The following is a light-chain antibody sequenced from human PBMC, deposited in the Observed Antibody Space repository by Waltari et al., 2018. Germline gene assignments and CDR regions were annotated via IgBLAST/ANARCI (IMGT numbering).Light chain of an antibody. CDR3: GSCGASIP. CDR1: SNDIGRYNY. V-gene: IGLV2-8*01. J-gene: IGLJ2*01. CDR2: EVN. Sequence: QSALAQPPSASGSPGQSVTISCTGTSNDIGRYNYVSWYQQRPGKAPKLIIYEVNKRPSGVPDRFSGSKSGNTASLTVSGLQTEDEADYYCGSCGASIPFAGGTKLTVL.